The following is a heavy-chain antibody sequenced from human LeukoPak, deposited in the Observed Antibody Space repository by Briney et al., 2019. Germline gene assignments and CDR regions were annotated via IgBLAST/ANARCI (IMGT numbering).Heavy chain of an antibody. D-gene: IGHD4-17*01. J-gene: IGHJ5*02. V-gene: IGHV3-48*04. CDR2: ISYNSGT. Sequence: PGGSLRLSCAASGFTFSSYSMNWVRQAPGKGLEWLSYISYNSGTYYADSVRGRFTISRDDAKSSLYLQMDSLRAEDTAVYYCASSGVKSVTTHGPWGQGTLVTVSS. CDR3: ASSGVKSVTTHGP. CDR1: GFTFSSYS.